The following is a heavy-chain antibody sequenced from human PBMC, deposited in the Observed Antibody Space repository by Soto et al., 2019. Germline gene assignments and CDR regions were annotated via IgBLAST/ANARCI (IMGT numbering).Heavy chain of an antibody. Sequence: SVKVSCKASGGTFSSYAISWVRQAPGQGLEWMGGIIPIFGTANYAQKFQGRVTITADGSTSTAYMELSSLRSEDTAVYYCARESCSGGSCYSNYYYYGMDVWGQGTTVTVSS. D-gene: IGHD2-15*01. V-gene: IGHV1-69*13. CDR3: ARESCSGGSCYSNYYYYGMDV. CDR2: IIPIFGTA. J-gene: IGHJ6*02. CDR1: GGTFSSYA.